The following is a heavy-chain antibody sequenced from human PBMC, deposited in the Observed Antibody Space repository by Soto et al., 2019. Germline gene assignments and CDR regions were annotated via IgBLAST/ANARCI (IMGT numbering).Heavy chain of an antibody. Sequence: GASVKVSCKASGYTFTNYAIHWVRQAPGQRLEWMGWIDGGNGNTKYSQKFQGRVTVTRDTSASTAYMELSSLRSEDTAVYYCARIRSRSSWYSFDYWGQGTLVTVSS. CDR3: ARIRSRSSWYSFDY. CDR1: GYTFTNYA. J-gene: IGHJ4*02. CDR2: IDGGNGNT. D-gene: IGHD6-13*01. V-gene: IGHV1-3*01.